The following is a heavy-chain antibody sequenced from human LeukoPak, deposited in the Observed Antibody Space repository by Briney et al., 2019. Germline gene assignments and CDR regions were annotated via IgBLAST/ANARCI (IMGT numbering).Heavy chain of an antibody. CDR1: GFTFSSYN. CDR2: ITSGSSYI. CDR3: ARDPYSGSYGNYYYYFMDV. V-gene: IGHV3-21*01. D-gene: IGHD1-26*01. J-gene: IGHJ6*03. Sequence: PGGSLRLSCAASGFTFSSYNMNWVRQAPGKWLEWVSSITSGSSYIYYAGSVKGRFTISRDNAKNSLFLQMNSLRAEDTAVYYCARDPYSGSYGNYYYYFMDVWGKGTTVTISS.